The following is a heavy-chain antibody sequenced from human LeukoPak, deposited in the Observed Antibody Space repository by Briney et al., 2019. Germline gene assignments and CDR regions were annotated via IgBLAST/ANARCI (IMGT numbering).Heavy chain of an antibody. D-gene: IGHD3-22*01. J-gene: IGHJ4*02. CDR2: INPSGGST. CDR3: AREAYYYDSSGYYAFDY. CDR1: GYTFTSYY. Sequence: ASVKVSRKASGYTFTSYYMHWVRQAPGQRLEWMGIINPSGGSTSYAQKFQGRVTMTRDMSTSTVYMELSSLRSEDTAVYYCAREAYYYDSSGYYAFDYWGQGTLVTVSS. V-gene: IGHV1-46*01.